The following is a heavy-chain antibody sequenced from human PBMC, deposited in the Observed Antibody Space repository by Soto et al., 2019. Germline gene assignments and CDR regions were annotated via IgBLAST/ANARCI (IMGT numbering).Heavy chain of an antibody. J-gene: IGHJ5*02. CDR3: AITSIAARPIPDYNWFDP. Sequence: SGESLKISCKGSGYSFTSYWISWVCQMPGKGLEWMGRIDPSDSYTNYSPSFQGHVTISADKSISTAYLQWSSLKASDTAMYYCAITSIAARPIPDYNWFDPWGQGTLVTVSS. D-gene: IGHD6-6*01. CDR1: GYSFTSYW. V-gene: IGHV5-10-1*01. CDR2: IDPSDSYT.